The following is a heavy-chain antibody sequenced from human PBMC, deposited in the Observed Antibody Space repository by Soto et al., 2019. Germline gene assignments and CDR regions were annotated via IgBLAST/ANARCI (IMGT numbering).Heavy chain of an antibody. CDR3: ARDRAAVAAYLFDY. V-gene: IGHV3-30-3*01. CDR1: GFTSSSYA. D-gene: IGHD6-19*01. J-gene: IGHJ4*02. CDR2: ISYDGSNK. Sequence: PGGSLRHSCAASGFTSSSYAMHWVRQAPGKGLEWVAVISYDGSNKYYADSVKGRFTISRDNSKNTLYLQMNSLRAEDTAVYYCARDRAAVAAYLFDYWGQGTLVTVSS.